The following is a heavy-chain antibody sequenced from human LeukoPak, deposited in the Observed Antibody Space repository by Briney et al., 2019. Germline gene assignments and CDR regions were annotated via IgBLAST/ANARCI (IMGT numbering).Heavy chain of an antibody. J-gene: IGHJ6*03. CDR2: INHSGST. CDR1: GGSFSGYY. D-gene: IGHD2-2*01. CDR3: ARSGYCSSTSCYQFSASGDYYYYYMDV. V-gene: IGHV4-34*01. Sequence: SETLSLTCAVYGGSFSGYYWSWIRQPPGKGLEWIGEINHSGSTNYNPSLKSRVTMSVDTSKNQFSLKLSSVTAADTAVYYCARSGYCSSTSCYQFSASGDYYYYYMDVWGKGTTVTISS.